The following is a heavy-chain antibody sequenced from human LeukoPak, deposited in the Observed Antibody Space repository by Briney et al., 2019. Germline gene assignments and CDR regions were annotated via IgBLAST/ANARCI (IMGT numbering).Heavy chain of an antibody. J-gene: IGHJ4*02. V-gene: IGHV4-59*08. Sequence: PSEALSLTCTVSGGSITNYYWSWIRQPPGKGLEWIGYIYYTGSDNYNPSLKSRVSMSVDTSKNQFPLKLTSVTAADTAVYYCTRGTETVNYFDYWGQGTLVTVSS. D-gene: IGHD2-21*02. CDR1: GGSITNYY. CDR3: TRGTETVNYFDY. CDR2: IYYTGSD.